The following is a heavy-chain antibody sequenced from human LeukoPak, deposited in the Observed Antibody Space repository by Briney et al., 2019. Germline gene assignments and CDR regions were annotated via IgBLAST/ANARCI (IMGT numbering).Heavy chain of an antibody. CDR1: GGSISSDY. Sequence: PSETLSLTCTVSGGSISSDYWSWIRQPPGKGLEWIGYIYYSGSTNYNPSLKSRVTISVDTSKNQFSLKLSSVTAADTAVYYCARDVVGSGWGLSWYNWFDPWGQGTLVTVSS. D-gene: IGHD6-19*01. CDR2: IYYSGST. V-gene: IGHV4-59*01. CDR3: ARDVVGSGWGLSWYNWFDP. J-gene: IGHJ5*02.